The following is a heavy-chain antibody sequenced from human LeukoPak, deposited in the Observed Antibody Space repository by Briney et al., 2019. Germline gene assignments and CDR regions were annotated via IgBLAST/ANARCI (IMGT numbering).Heavy chain of an antibody. J-gene: IGHJ4*02. Sequence: VASVKVSCKVSGKTLSDLSIHWLRQPPGKGLEWLGGSDPEDGERIYAQMFQGRVTMTEDTSIVTAYMELSSLKSEDTAVYYCVTGFTTMAVDYFDYWGQGTLVTVSP. CDR2: SDPEDGER. V-gene: IGHV1-24*01. CDR3: VTGFTTMAVDYFDY. CDR1: GKTLSDLS. D-gene: IGHD5-18*01.